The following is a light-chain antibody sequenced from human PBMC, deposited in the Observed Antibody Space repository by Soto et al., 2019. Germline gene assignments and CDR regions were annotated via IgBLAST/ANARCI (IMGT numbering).Light chain of an antibody. J-gene: IGKJ1*01. CDR3: QQYNSYAWT. CDR2: QAS. Sequence: DIQLTQCPSFLSASVGGRVTITWVASQGISSYLAWYQQKPGKAPKLLIYQASNLESGIPSRFSGSGSGTEFTLTISSLQPDDCATYCCQQYNSYAWTFGQGTKV. V-gene: IGKV1-9*01. CDR1: QGISSY.